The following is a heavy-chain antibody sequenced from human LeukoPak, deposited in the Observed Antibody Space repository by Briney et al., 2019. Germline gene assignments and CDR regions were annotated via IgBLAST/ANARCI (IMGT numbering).Heavy chain of an antibody. CDR1: GGSISSYY. D-gene: IGHD3-10*01. V-gene: IGHV4-4*07. J-gene: IGHJ4*02. CDR3: ARGGHYYGSGSYYD. Sequence: SETLSLTCTVSGGSISSYYWSWIRQPAGKGLEWIGLIYTSGSTNYNPSLKSRVTMSVDTSKNQFSLKLSSVTAADTAVYYCARGGHYYGSGSYYDWGQGTLVTVSS. CDR2: IYTSGST.